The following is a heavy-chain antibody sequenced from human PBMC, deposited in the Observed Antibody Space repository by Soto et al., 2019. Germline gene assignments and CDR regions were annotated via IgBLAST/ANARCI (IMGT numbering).Heavy chain of an antibody. CDR1: GFTFSSYG. J-gene: IGHJ4*02. V-gene: IGHV3-30*18. Sequence: GSLRLSCAASGFTFSSYGMHWVRQAPGKGLEWVAVISYDGSNKYYADSVKGRFTISRDNSKNTLYLQMNSLRAEDTAVYYCAKELISRIAAAGTDYWGQGTLVTVSS. CDR2: ISYDGSNK. CDR3: AKELISRIAAAGTDY. D-gene: IGHD6-13*01.